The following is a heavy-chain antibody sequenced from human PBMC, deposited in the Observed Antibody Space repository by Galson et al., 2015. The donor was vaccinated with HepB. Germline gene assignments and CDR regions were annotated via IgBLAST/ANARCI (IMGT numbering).Heavy chain of an antibody. V-gene: IGHV3-30-3*01. Sequence: SLRLSCAASGFTFSSYAMHWVRQAPGKGLEWMAVISYDGSNKYYADSVKGRFTISRDNSKNTLYLQMNSLRAEDTAVYYCARENARKGMDVWGQGTTVTVSS. CDR3: ARENARKGMDV. CDR2: ISYDGSNK. D-gene: IGHD1-1*01. CDR1: GFTFSSYA. J-gene: IGHJ6*02.